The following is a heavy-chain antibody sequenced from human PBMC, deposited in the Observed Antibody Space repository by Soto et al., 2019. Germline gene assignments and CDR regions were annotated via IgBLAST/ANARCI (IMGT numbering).Heavy chain of an antibody. CDR1: GGTFSSYA. D-gene: IGHD6-6*01. Sequence: QVQLVQSGAEVKKPGSSVKVSCKASGGTFSSYAISWVRQAPGQGLEWMGGIMPIFGTANYAQKFQGRVTITADKSTSTDYMELSSLRSEDTAVYYCARDGTNSIAARPGLGPFDPWGQGTLVTVSS. V-gene: IGHV1-69*06. J-gene: IGHJ5*02. CDR3: ARDGTNSIAARPGLGPFDP. CDR2: IMPIFGTA.